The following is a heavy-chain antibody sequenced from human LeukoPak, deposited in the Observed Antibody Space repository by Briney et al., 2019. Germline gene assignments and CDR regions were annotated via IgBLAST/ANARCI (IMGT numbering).Heavy chain of an antibody. CDR2: INPNSGGT. J-gene: IGHJ4*02. Sequence: ASVKVSCKASGYTFTGYYMHWVRQAPGQGLEWMGWINPNSGGTNYAQKFQGRVTMTTDTSTSTAYMELRSLRSDDTDVYYCARGITIFGVAGSPMGYWGQGNLVTVSS. D-gene: IGHD3-3*01. CDR1: GYTFTGYY. CDR3: ARGITIFGVAGSPMGY. V-gene: IGHV1-2*02.